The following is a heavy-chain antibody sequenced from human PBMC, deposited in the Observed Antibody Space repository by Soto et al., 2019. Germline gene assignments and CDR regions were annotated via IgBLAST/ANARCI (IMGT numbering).Heavy chain of an antibody. CDR1: GGSISSSSYY. CDR2: IYYSGST. J-gene: IGHJ5*02. CDR3: ARQKGYYDILTGYNWFDP. D-gene: IGHD3-9*01. Sequence: SETLSLTCTVSGGSISSSSYYWGWIRQPPGKGLEWIGSIYYSGSTYYNPSLKSRVTISGDTSKNQFSLKLSSVTAADTAVYYCARQKGYYDILTGYNWFDPWGQGTLVTVSS. V-gene: IGHV4-39*01.